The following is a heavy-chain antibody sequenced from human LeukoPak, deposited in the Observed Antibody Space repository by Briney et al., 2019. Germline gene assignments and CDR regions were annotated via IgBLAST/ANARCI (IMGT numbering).Heavy chain of an antibody. Sequence: GESLKISCEASGYSFTNFWVAWVRQMPGKGLEWMGSIYPGDSDTRYSPSFQGQVTISADKSITTAYLQWSSLKASDTAMYYCARQGRAGWFDPWGQGTLVTVSS. V-gene: IGHV5-51*01. J-gene: IGHJ5*02. CDR2: IYPGDSDT. CDR3: ARQGRAGWFDP. CDR1: GYSFTNFW.